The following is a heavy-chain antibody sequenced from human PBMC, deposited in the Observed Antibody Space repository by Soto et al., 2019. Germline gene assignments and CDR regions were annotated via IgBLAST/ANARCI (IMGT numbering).Heavy chain of an antibody. CDR1: GGTFSSYA. V-gene: IGHV1-69*01. CDR3: ARAGYYGPTAAYGMDV. J-gene: IGHJ6*02. Sequence: QVQLVQSGAEVKKPGSSVKVSCKASGGTFSSYAISWVRQAPGQGREWMGGIIPIFGTANYAQKFQGRVTITADESTSTAYMELSSLRSEDTAVYYCARAGYYGPTAAYGMDVWGQGTTVTVSS. D-gene: IGHD3-10*01. CDR2: IIPIFGTA.